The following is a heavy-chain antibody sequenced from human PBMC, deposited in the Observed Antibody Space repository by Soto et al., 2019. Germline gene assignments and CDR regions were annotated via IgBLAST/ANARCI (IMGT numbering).Heavy chain of an antibody. Sequence: GGSLRLSCAASGFTFSSYAMHWVRQAPGKGLEWVAVISYDGSNKYYADSVKGRFTISRDNSKNTLYLQMNSLRAEDTAVYYCARDRAYDLTYYYYGMDVWGQGTTVTVSS. CDR3: ARDRAYDLTYYYYGMDV. CDR1: GFTFSSYA. CDR2: ISYDGSNK. J-gene: IGHJ6*02. V-gene: IGHV3-30-3*01. D-gene: IGHD5-12*01.